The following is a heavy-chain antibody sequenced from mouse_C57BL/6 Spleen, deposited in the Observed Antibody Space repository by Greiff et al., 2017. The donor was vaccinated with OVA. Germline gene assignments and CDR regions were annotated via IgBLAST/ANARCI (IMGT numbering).Heavy chain of an antibody. CDR3: TRTYYYYGSEGYYFDY. J-gene: IGHJ2*01. CDR1: GFTFSDAW. V-gene: IGHV6-6*01. CDR2: IRNKANNHAT. Sequence: DVMLVESGGGLVQPGGSMKLSCAASGFTFSDAWMDWVRQSPEKGLEWVAEIRNKANNHATYYAESVKGRFTISRDDSKSSVYLQMNSLRAEDTGIYYCTRTYYYYGSEGYYFDYWGQGTTLTVSS. D-gene: IGHD1-1*01.